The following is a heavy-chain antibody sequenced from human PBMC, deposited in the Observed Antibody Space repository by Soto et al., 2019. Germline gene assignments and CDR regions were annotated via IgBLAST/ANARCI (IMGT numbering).Heavy chain of an antibody. D-gene: IGHD3-16*01. CDR1: WFSLSTRGVG. V-gene: IGHV2-5*02. Sequence: QITLKESGPTLVKPTQTLTLTCTFSWFSLSTRGVGVGWIRQPPGKALEWLALIYWDGFKHYSPSLESRLTIREDTAKNQVVLTMTNMDPVDTATYYCAHKGGGDRILDYWGQGTLVTVSS. CDR3: AHKGGGDRILDY. J-gene: IGHJ4*02. CDR2: IYWDGFK.